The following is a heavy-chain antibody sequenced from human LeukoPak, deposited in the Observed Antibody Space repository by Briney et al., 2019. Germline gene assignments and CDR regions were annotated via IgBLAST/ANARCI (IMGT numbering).Heavy chain of an antibody. CDR2: IRYDGSNK. D-gene: IGHD1-7*01. J-gene: IGHJ4*02. CDR3: ARKGLGGELGGFDS. V-gene: IGHV3-30*02. CDR1: GFTFSNYG. Sequence: GGPLRLSCAASGFTFSNYGMHWVRRAPGKGLEWVAFIRYDGSNKYYADSVKGRFTISRDNSKNTLYLQMNSLRVEDTALYHCARKGLGGELGGFDSWGQGTLVTVSS.